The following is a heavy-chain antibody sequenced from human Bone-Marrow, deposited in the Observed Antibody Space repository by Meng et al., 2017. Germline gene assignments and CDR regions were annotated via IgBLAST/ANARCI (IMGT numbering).Heavy chain of an antibody. V-gene: IGHV3-74*01. CDR1: GFTFSSYW. CDR3: AKDNYYYYGMDV. CDR2: INSDGSST. J-gene: IGHJ6*02. Sequence: GESLKISCAASGFTFSSYWMHWVRQAPGKGLVWVSRINSDGSSTSYADSVKGRFTISRDNSKNSLYLQMNSLRTEDTALYYCAKDNYYYYGMDVWGQGNTVNGSS.